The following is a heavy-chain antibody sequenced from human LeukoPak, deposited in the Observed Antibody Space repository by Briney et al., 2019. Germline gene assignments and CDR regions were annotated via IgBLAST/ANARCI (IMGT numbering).Heavy chain of an antibody. Sequence: GGSLRLSCAASGFTFSSYSMNWVRQAPGKGLEWVSSISSSSSYIYYADSVEGRFTISRDNAKNSLYLQMNSLRAEDTAVYYCARDLQYCGGDCPGSWGQGTLVTVSS. D-gene: IGHD2-21*01. CDR3: ARDLQYCGGDCPGS. V-gene: IGHV3-21*01. J-gene: IGHJ1*01. CDR2: ISSSSSYI. CDR1: GFTFSSYS.